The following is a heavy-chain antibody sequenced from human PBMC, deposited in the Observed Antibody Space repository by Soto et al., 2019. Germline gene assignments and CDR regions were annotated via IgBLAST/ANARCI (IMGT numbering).Heavy chain of an antibody. CDR2: IIPIFGTA. CDR3: ARDRMTTVPHGYFDL. D-gene: IGHD4-17*01. Sequence: VQLVQSGAEVKKPGSSVKVSCKASGGTFSSYAISWVRQAPGQGLEWMGGIIPIFGTANYAQKFQGRVTITADESTSTAYMELSSLRSEDTAVYYCARDRMTTVPHGYFDLWGRGTLVTVSS. V-gene: IGHV1-69*01. J-gene: IGHJ2*01. CDR1: GGTFSSYA.